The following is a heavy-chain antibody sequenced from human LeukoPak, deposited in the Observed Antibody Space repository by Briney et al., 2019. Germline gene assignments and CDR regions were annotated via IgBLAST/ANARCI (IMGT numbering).Heavy chain of an antibody. CDR1: GFTFSSYG. J-gene: IGHJ4*02. D-gene: IGHD5-18*01. CDR2: ISYDGSNK. Sequence: TGRSLRLSCAASGFTFSSYGMHWVRQAPGKGLEWVAVISYDGSNKYYADSVKGRFTISRDNSKNTLYLQMNSLRAEDTAVYYCARRYSYGYDFDYWGQGTLVTVSS. CDR3: ARRYSYGYDFDY. V-gene: IGHV3-30*03.